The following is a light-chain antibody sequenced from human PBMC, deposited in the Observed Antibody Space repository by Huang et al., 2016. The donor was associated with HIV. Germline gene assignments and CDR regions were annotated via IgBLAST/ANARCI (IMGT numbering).Light chain of an antibody. CDR2: GAS. CDR3: QQYDNWPPSWT. J-gene: IGKJ1*01. Sequence: EMVMTQSPATLSVSPGERATLSCRASQSVSSNLALYQQKPGQAPRLLIYGASTRATGIPARFSGSGSGTEFTLTISSLQSEDFAVYYCQQYDNWPPSWTFGRGTKVEIK. CDR1: QSVSSN. V-gene: IGKV3-15*01.